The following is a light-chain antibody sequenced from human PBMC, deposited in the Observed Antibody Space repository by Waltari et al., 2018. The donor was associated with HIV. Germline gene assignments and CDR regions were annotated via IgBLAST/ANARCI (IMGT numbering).Light chain of an antibody. CDR3: VLYMGSGISV. CDR2: STN. Sequence: QTVVIQEPSFSLPPVGTVTITCGLGSGPVSTRYYPSWYQQTPGQAPRTLIYSTNTRSSGVPDRFSGSILGNKAALTITGAQADDESDYYCVLYMGSGISVFGGGTKLTVL. V-gene: IGLV8-61*01. CDR1: SGPVSTRYY. J-gene: IGLJ3*02.